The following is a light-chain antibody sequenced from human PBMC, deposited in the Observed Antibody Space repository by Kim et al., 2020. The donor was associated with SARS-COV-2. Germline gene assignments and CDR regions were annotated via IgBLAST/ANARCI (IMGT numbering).Light chain of an antibody. Sequence: GQSITISCTGISSYVGGYNYVSWYQQHPGKAPKLMIYDVSKRPSGVSNRFSGSKSGNTGSLTISGLQAEDEADCYCSSYTSSSTVVFGGGTQLTVL. CDR2: DVS. CDR3: SSYTSSSTVV. V-gene: IGLV2-14*03. J-gene: IGLJ2*01. CDR1: SSYVGGYNY.